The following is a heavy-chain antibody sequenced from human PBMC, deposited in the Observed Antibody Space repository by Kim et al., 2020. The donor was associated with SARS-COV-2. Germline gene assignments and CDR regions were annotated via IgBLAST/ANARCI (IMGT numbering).Heavy chain of an antibody. Sequence: NPSLRGRVTISVDTAKNQFSLQLTSVTAADTAVYYCAAVKQQLVRLSFDDWGQGSLVIVSS. J-gene: IGHJ4*02. CDR3: AAVKQQLVRLSFDD. V-gene: IGHV4-39*01. D-gene: IGHD1-1*01.